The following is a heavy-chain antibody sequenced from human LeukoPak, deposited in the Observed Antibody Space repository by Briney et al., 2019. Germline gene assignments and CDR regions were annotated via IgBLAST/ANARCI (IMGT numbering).Heavy chain of an antibody. CDR2: IYSGGSQ. CDR3: AREISRTGAFDI. V-gene: IGHV3-53*05. CDR1: GFTVSSNY. Sequence: GGSLRLSCAASGFTVSSNYMSWVRQAPGKGLEWVSVIYSGGSQYYPDPVKGRFTISRDNSKNTLYLQMDSLGAEDTAVYYCAREISRTGAFDIWGQGTMVTVSS. J-gene: IGHJ3*02. D-gene: IGHD3-3*02.